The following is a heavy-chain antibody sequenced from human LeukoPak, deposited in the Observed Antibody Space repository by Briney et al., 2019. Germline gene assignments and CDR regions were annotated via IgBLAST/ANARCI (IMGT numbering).Heavy chain of an antibody. CDR1: GGSFSGYY. CDR2: ISHSGST. D-gene: IGHD3-10*01. Sequence: SETLSLTCAVYGGSFSGYYWSWIRQPPGKGLEWIGEISHSGSTNYNPSLKSRVTISVDTSKNQFSLKLSSVTAADTAVYYCARGYGSGSSYYYYGMDVWGQGTTVTVSS. V-gene: IGHV4-34*01. J-gene: IGHJ6*02. CDR3: ARGYGSGSSYYYYGMDV.